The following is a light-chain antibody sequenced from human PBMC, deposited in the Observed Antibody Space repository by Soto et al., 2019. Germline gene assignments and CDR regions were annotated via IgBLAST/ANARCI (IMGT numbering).Light chain of an antibody. V-gene: IGLV1-40*01. J-gene: IGLJ1*01. Sequence: QSALTQPPSVSGAPGQRVTISCTGSSSNIGAGYDVQWYQQLPGTAPKLLIYFNNNRPSGVPDRFSGSKSGTSASLAITGLQAEDEADYYCQSYDSSLSAYVFGSGTKLTVL. CDR2: FNN. CDR3: QSYDSSLSAYV. CDR1: SSNIGAGYD.